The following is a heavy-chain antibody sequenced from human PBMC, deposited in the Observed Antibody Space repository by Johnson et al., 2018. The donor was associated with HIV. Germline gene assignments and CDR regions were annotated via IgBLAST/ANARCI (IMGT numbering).Heavy chain of an antibody. D-gene: IGHD5-18*01. CDR2: IRGSDRTT. V-gene: IGHV3-11*04. CDR1: GFSFSDYY. CDR3: ARVEQQLWLRGAFDI. Sequence: QVQLVESGGGVVRPGGSLRLSCAASGFSFSDYYMSCIRQAPGRGLEWVSYIRGSDRTTYYAASVRGRFTISRDIVKNSLCPQINSLRAEDTAVYYCARVEQQLWLRGAFDIWGQGTMVTVSS. J-gene: IGHJ3*02.